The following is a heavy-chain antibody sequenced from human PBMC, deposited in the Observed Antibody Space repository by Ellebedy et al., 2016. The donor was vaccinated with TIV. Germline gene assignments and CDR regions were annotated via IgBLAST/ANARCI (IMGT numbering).Heavy chain of an antibody. CDR1: GGSINSNY. D-gene: IGHD4-11*01. J-gene: IGHJ6*02. CDR2: IYNSGRT. V-gene: IGHV4-59*01. Sequence: SETLSLTXTVSGGSINSNYWSWIRQPPGKGLEWIGYIYNSGRTNYNPSLKSRVTISADTSKNQFSLKLSSVTAADTAVYYCAREDSNYSDRYYYYGLDVWGQGTTVTVSS. CDR3: AREDSNYSDRYYYYGLDV.